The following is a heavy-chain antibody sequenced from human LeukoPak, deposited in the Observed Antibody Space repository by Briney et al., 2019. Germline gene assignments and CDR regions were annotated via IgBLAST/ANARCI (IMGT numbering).Heavy chain of an antibody. D-gene: IGHD6-6*01. V-gene: IGHV3-48*01. J-gene: IGHJ4*02. CDR1: GFTLSNYG. Sequence: GGSLRLSCAASGFTLSNYGMNWVRQAPGKGLEWVAYISSTSSTKDYADSVKGRFTISRDNAKSSLYLQMNSLRADDTALYYFTRGGAARPDYWGQGTLVIVSS. CDR3: TRGGAARPDY. CDR2: ISSTSSTK.